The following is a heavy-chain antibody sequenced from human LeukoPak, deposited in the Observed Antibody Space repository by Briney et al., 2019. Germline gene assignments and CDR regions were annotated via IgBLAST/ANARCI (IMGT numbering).Heavy chain of an antibody. V-gene: IGHV1-69*04. CDR1: GGTFINYA. CDR3: AKDRRYSYDDWFDP. J-gene: IGHJ5*02. Sequence: SVKVSCKASGGTFINYAISWVRQAPGQGLEWMGRIIPILDITNYLQKFQGRVSITADEATSTAYMELSSLRSEDTAVYYCAKDRRYSYDDWFDPWGQGTLVTVSS. CDR2: IIPILDIT. D-gene: IGHD5-18*01.